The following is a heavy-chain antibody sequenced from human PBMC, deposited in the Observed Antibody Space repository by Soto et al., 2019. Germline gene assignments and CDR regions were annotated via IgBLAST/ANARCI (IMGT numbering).Heavy chain of an antibody. CDR2: IYYRGST. Sequence: SENLYLTCTVSGGSITSGGYYWSWIRQHPGKGLELIGYIYYRGSTYYNPSLESRVTISVDTSKNQYSLKLSSVTAADTAVYYCARNGYDGDSGPFDYWGQGTLVTVSS. CDR1: GGSITSGGYY. J-gene: IGHJ4*02. V-gene: IGHV4-31*03. D-gene: IGHD4-17*01. CDR3: ARNGYDGDSGPFDY.